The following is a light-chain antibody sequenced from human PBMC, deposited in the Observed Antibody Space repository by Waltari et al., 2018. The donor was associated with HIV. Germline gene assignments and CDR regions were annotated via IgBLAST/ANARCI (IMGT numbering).Light chain of an antibody. CDR1: SSPIGTNS. CDR3: ASWDSSLSVGV. J-gene: IGLJ3*02. CDR2: ENT. V-gene: IGLV1-51*02. Sequence: QSVLTQPPSVSAAPGQTVTISCSGGSSPIGTNSVSWYQQSPGTAPRLLIYENTKRRSGLPDRFSGSKSATSATLDITGLQTGDEADYYCASWDSSLSVGVFGGGTRLTVL.